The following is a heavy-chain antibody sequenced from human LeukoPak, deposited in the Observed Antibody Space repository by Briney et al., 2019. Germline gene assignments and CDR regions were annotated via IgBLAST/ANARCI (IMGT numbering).Heavy chain of an antibody. CDR3: ARKVGGAFDI. V-gene: IGHV4-31*03. CDR2: IYYSGST. Sequence: PSQTLSLNCTVSGGSISSGGYYWSWIRQHPGKGLEWIGYIYYSGSTYYNPSLKSRVTISVDTSKNQFYLKLSSVTAADTAVYYCARKVGGAFDIWGQGTMVTVSS. CDR1: GGSISSGGYY. J-gene: IGHJ3*02.